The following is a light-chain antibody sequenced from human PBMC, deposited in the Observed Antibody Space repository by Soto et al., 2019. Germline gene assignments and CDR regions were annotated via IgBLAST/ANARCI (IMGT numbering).Light chain of an antibody. CDR1: SSDVGGYNY. V-gene: IGLV2-14*01. Sequence: QSVLTQPASVSNSPGQSITMSCTGTSSDVGGYNYVSWYQQHPGEVPKLIIYEVSNRPPGVSHRFSGSKSGNTASLTISGLQAEDEADYYCSSYTTSSSYVFGTGTKVTVL. CDR2: EVS. J-gene: IGLJ1*01. CDR3: SSYTTSSSYV.